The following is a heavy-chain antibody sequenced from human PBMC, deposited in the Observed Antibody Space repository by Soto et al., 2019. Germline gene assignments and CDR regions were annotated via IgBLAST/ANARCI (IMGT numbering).Heavy chain of an antibody. CDR2: ISYDGSNK. Sequence: RRLSCAASGFTFSSYAMHWVRQAPGKGLEWVAVISYDGSNKYYADSVKGRFTISRDNSKNTLYLQMNSLRAEDTAVYYCAREGRPSSRHPREMATSIPGGSTGTLDYWGQGTLVTVSS. CDR1: GFTFSSYA. V-gene: IGHV3-30-3*01. J-gene: IGHJ4*02. D-gene: IGHD5-12*01. CDR3: AREGRPSSRHPREMATSIPGGSTGTLDY.